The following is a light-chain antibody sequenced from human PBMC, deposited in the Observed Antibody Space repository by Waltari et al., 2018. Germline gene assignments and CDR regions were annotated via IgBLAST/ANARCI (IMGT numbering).Light chain of an antibody. CDR3: QTWDRTTVV. CDR2: QHH. Sequence: SYDLTQPPSVSVSPGQTASISCSGDKLDINYAYWYQQKPGQSPVLVIYQHHRRPSGISVRFSGSNSGNTATLTISGTQAMDEADYYCQTWDRTTVVFGGGTKLTVL. J-gene: IGLJ2*01. V-gene: IGLV3-1*01. CDR1: KLDINY.